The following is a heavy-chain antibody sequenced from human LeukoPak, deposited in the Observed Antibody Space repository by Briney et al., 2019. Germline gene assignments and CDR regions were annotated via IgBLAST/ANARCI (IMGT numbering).Heavy chain of an antibody. Sequence: GGSLRLSCEASGFTFSGYWMNWVRQSPGKGREWVANIKQDGSEKYYVDSVKGRFTISRDNARSSLYLQMNSLRAEDTGLYYCARDPSRRYTYGYGDSWGQGTLVTVSS. CDR3: ARDPSRRYTYGYGDS. J-gene: IGHJ4*02. D-gene: IGHD5-18*01. CDR2: IKQDGSEK. CDR1: GFTFSGYW. V-gene: IGHV3-7*01.